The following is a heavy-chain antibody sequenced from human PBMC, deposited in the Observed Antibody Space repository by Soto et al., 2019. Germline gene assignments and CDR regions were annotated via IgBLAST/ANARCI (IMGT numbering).Heavy chain of an antibody. CDR1: GGTFNTYT. CDR2: LIPILDMA. CDR3: AITYCRDNSCPRDFDF. D-gene: IGHD2-21*01. Sequence: QVQVVQSGAEVKKPESSVQVSCKPSGGTFNTYTVNWVRLAPGHGLEWMGRLIPILDMANYAQKFKDRVTIAADRSTFTAYMELNSLTSDDTAVYYCAITYCRDNSCPRDFDFWGPGTRVTVSS. V-gene: IGHV1-69*02. J-gene: IGHJ4*02.